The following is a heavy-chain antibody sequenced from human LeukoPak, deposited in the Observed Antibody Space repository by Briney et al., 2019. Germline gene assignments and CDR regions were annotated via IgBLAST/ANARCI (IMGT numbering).Heavy chain of an antibody. J-gene: IGHJ4*02. CDR2: IIPIFGTA. D-gene: IGHD1-26*01. V-gene: IGHV1-69*06. Sequence: GASVKVSCKASGGTFSSYAISWVRQAPGQGLEWMGGIIPIFGTANYAQKFQGRVTITADKSTSTAYMELSSLRSEDTAVYYCARGPAKWEHTHVQLKYYFDYWGQGTLVTVSS. CDR1: GGTFSSYA. CDR3: ARGPAKWEHTHVQLKYYFDY.